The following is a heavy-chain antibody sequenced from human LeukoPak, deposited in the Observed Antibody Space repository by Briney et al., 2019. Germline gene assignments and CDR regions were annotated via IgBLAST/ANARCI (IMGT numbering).Heavy chain of an antibody. Sequence: SETLSLTCTVSGGSISSNDYYWSWIRQPPGKGLEWIGYIYYSGSTNYNPSLKSRVTISVDTSKNQFSLKLSSVTAADTAVYYCASGMVRGAEYWGQGTLVTVSS. D-gene: IGHD3-10*01. CDR3: ASGMVRGAEY. V-gene: IGHV4-61*08. CDR1: GGSISSNDYY. CDR2: IYYSGST. J-gene: IGHJ4*02.